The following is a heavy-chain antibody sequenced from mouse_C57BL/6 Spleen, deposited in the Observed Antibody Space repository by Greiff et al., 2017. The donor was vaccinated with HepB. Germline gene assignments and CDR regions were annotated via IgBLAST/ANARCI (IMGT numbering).Heavy chain of an antibody. CDR2: IYPGSGNT. CDR3: AREGYYYGSRSFDY. CDR1: GYTFTDYY. V-gene: IGHV1-76*01. Sequence: VQLQQSGAELVRPGASVKLSCKASGYTFTDYYINWVKQRPGQGLEWIARIYPGSGNTYYNEKFKGKATLTAEKSSSTAYMQLSSLTSEDSAVYFCAREGYYYGSRSFDYWGQGTTLTVSS. D-gene: IGHD1-1*01. J-gene: IGHJ2*01.